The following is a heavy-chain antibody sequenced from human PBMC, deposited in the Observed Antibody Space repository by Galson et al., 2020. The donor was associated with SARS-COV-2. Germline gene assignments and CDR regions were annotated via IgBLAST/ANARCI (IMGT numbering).Heavy chain of an antibody. J-gene: IGHJ6*02. V-gene: IGHV4-61*02. CDR1: GGSISSGSYY. CDR3: ARAPSSSSWLVYYYYGMDV. D-gene: IGHD6-13*01. Sequence: ETSETLSLTCTVSGGSISSGSYYWSWIRQPAGKGLEWIGRIYTSGSTNYNPSLKSRVTISVDTSKNQFSLKLSSVTAADTAVYYCARAPSSSSWLVYYYYGMDVWGQGTTVTVSS. CDR2: IYTSGST.